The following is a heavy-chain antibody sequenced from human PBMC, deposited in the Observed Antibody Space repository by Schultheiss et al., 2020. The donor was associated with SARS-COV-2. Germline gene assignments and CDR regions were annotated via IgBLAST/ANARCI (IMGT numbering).Heavy chain of an antibody. CDR1: GFTFSNYV. Sequence: GGSLRLSCAASGFTFSNYVIHWVRQVPGKGLEWVSRTSHDGSIRNYADSVKGRFTTSRDNAKNSLYLHMSSLRAEDTAVYYCASTVTTDYFDYWGQGTLVTVSS. J-gene: IGHJ4*02. CDR2: TSHDGSIR. D-gene: IGHD4-17*01. V-gene: IGHV3-74*01. CDR3: ASTVTTDYFDY.